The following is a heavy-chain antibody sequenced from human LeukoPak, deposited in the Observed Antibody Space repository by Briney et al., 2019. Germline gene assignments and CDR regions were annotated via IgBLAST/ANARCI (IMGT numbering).Heavy chain of an antibody. CDR3: ARGVVPAARAYYYYYMDV. CDR2: ISGSSTYI. J-gene: IGHJ6*03. D-gene: IGHD2-2*01. Sequence: PGGSLRLSCAASGFTFSSYAMSWVRQAPGKGLEWVSSISGSSTYIYYADSVKGRFTISRDNAKNSLYLQMNSLRAEDTAVYYCARGVVPAARAYYYYYMDVWGKGTTVTVSS. V-gene: IGHV3-21*01. CDR1: GFTFSSYA.